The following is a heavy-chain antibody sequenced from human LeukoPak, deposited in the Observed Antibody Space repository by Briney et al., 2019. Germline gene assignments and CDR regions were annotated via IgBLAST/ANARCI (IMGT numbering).Heavy chain of an antibody. V-gene: IGHV1-8*03. J-gene: IGHJ4*02. CDR2: MNPNSGNT. Sequence: ASVKVSCKASGYTFTSYGISWVRQATGQGLEWMGWMNPNSGNTGYAQKVQGRVTITRNTSISTAYMELSSLRSEDTAVYYCARGVRYCSSTSCGSNGKYYFDYWGQGTLVTVSS. CDR3: ARGVRYCSSTSCGSNGKYYFDY. CDR1: GYTFTSYG. D-gene: IGHD2-2*01.